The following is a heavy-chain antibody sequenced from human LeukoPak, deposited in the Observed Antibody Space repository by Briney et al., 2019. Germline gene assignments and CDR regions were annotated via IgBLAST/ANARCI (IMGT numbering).Heavy chain of an antibody. Sequence: GGSLRLSCAASGLTFSSYAMSWVRQAPGKGLAWDSAISGSGGSTYYADSVKGRFTISRDNAKNSLYLQMNSLRAEDTAVYYCARGADYYYYYMDVWGKGTTVTVSS. CDR1: GLTFSSYA. CDR2: ISGSGGST. CDR3: ARGADYYYYYMDV. J-gene: IGHJ6*03. V-gene: IGHV3-23*01.